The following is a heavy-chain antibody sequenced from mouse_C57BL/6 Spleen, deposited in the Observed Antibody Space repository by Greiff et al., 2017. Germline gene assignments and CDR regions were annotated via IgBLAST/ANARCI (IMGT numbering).Heavy chain of an antibody. CDR3: ARVRDYYGSSPYWYFDV. CDR1: GYSITSGYY. J-gene: IGHJ1*03. V-gene: IGHV3-6*01. Sequence: EVQLKESGPGLVKPSQSLSLTCSVTGYSITSGYYWNWIRQFPGNKLEWMGYISYDGSNNYNPSLKNRISITRDTSKNQFFLKLNSVTTEDTATYYCARVRDYYGSSPYWYFDVWGTGTTVTVSS. D-gene: IGHD1-1*01. CDR2: ISYDGSN.